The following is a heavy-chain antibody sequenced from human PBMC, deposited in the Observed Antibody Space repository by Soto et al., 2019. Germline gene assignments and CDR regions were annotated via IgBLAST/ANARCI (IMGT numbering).Heavy chain of an antibody. V-gene: IGHV4-39*01. Sequence: PSETLSLTCSVSGGSISSSSYYWGWIRQPPGKGLEWIGSIYYSGSTYYSPSLKSRVTISVDTSKNQFSLKLSSVTAADTAVYYCARTGTPYYYYGMDVWGQGTTVTVSS. CDR3: ARTGTPYYYYGMDV. J-gene: IGHJ6*02. CDR2: IYYSGST. CDR1: GGSISSSSYY. D-gene: IGHD1-1*01.